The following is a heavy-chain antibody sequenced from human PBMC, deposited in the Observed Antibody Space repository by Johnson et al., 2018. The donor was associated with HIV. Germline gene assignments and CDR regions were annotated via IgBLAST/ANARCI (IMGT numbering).Heavy chain of an antibody. D-gene: IGHD3-10*01. CDR3: NTMSALWFGDLHVFGDGFDI. Sequence: VLLVESGGGSVKSGGSLRVSCAASGFTFSNAWMSWVRQAPGKGLEWVGRVKSKTDGGTIDYAAAVKGRFIISRDDSKNTLYLQMNGLKTEDTAVYYCNTMSALWFGDLHVFGDGFDIWGQGTMVTVSS. V-gene: IGHV3-15*01. J-gene: IGHJ3*02. CDR1: GFTFSNAW. CDR2: VKSKTDGGTI.